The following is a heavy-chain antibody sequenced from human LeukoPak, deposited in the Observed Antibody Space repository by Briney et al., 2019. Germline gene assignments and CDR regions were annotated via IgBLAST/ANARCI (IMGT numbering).Heavy chain of an antibody. CDR2: ITGSGGST. V-gene: IGHV3-48*04. J-gene: IGHJ5*02. D-gene: IGHD6-19*01. CDR3: ARGSGWYVLRGFDP. CDR1: GFSFNTYG. Sequence: QPGGSLRLSCAASGFSFNTYGMNWVRQAPGKGLEWVSSITGSGGSTYYADSVKGRFTISRDNAKNSLYLQMNSLRAEDTAVYYCARGSGWYVLRGFDPWGQGTLVTVSS.